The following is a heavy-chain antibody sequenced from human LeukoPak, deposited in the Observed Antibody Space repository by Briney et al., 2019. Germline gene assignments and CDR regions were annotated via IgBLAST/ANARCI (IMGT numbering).Heavy chain of an antibody. V-gene: IGHV1-69*04. D-gene: IGHD6-25*01. Sequence: ASVKVSCKASGTTFSIYAISWVRQAPGQGLEWMGRIIPNLGVTNYAQKLQGRVTIIADKATSTAYMELSSLRSEDTAVYYCARGSSGLADDAFDIWGQGTMVTVSS. CDR1: GTTFSIYA. CDR2: IIPNLGVT. CDR3: ARGSSGLADDAFDI. J-gene: IGHJ3*02.